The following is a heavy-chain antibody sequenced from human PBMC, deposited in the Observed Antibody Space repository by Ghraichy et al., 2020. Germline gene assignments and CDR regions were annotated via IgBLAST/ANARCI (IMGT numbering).Heavy chain of an antibody. CDR2: ISSNTTYI. V-gene: IGHV3-21*01. CDR1: GFTFSSYS. CDR3: ATANYYDSSAYFGNHY. J-gene: IGHJ4*02. Sequence: GESLNISCVASGFTFSSYSMHWVRQVPGKGLQWVSSISSNTTYIYYADSLKGRFTISRDNTKNSLYLLMNSLRAEDTAVYYCATANYYDSSAYFGNHYWGQGALVTVSS. D-gene: IGHD3-22*01.